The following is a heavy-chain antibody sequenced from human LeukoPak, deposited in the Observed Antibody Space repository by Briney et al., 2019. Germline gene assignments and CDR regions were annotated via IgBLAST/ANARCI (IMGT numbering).Heavy chain of an antibody. J-gene: IGHJ6*02. CDR1: GGSISSYY. D-gene: IGHD3-10*01. Sequence: SETLSLTCTVSGGSISSYYWSWIRQPPGKGLEWIGYIYHSGSTNYNPSLKSRVAISVDTAKNQFSLKLSSVTAADTAVYYCAMAMVGGVRGDYYGMDVWGQGTTVTVSS. V-gene: IGHV4-59*01. CDR3: AMAMVGGVRGDYYGMDV. CDR2: IYHSGST.